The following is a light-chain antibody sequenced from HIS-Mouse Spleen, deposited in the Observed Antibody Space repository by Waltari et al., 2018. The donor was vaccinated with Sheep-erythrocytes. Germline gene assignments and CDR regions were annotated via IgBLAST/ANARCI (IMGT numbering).Light chain of an antibody. V-gene: IGLV3-1*01. J-gene: IGLJ2*01. Sequence: SYELTQPPSVSVSPGQPASITCSGGKLGDKYACWYHQKPGQSPVLVIYQDSKRPSGIPERFSGSNSGNTATLTISGTQAMDEADYYCQAWDSSTVVFGGGTKLTVL. CDR2: QDS. CDR3: QAWDSSTVV. CDR1: KLGDKY.